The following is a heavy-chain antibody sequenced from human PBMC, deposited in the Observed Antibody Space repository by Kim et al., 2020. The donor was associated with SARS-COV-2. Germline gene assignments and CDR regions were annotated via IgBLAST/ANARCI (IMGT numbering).Heavy chain of an antibody. V-gene: IGHV3-33*06. CDR2: IWYDGSNK. CDR3: AKEDAINPGSGSYRYYYYGMDV. Sequence: GGSLRLSCAASGFTFSSYGMHWVRQAPGKGLEWVAVIWYDGSNKYYADSVKGRFTISRDNSKNTLYLQMNSLRAEDTAVYYCAKEDAINPGSGSYRYYYYGMDVWGQGTTVTVSS. CDR1: GFTFSSYG. J-gene: IGHJ6*02. D-gene: IGHD3-10*01.